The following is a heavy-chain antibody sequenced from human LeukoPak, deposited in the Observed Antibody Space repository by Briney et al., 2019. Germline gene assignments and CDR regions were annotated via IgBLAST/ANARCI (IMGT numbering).Heavy chain of an antibody. CDR2: IIPILGIA. Sequence: SVKVSCKASGGTFSSYTISWVRQAPGQGLEWMGRIIPILGIANYVQKFQGRVTITADKSTSTAYMELSSLRSEDTAVYYCARDLGSGFIFARPNWFDPWGQGTLVTVSS. V-gene: IGHV1-69*04. CDR3: ARDLGSGFIFARPNWFDP. CDR1: GGTFSSYT. J-gene: IGHJ5*02. D-gene: IGHD6-19*01.